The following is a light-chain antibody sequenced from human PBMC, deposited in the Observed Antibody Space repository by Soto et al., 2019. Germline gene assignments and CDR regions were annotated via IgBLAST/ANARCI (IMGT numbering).Light chain of an antibody. Sequence: QSGLTQPASVSGSPGQSITISCTGTSSDIGGYNDVSWYQQHPGKAPKPVIYDVSHRPSGISNRFSGSKSANTASLTVSGLQSEDEADYYCSSYTSASAFVLFGGGTKLTVL. CDR2: DVS. CDR1: SSDIGGYND. J-gene: IGLJ2*01. V-gene: IGLV2-14*03. CDR3: SSYTSASAFVL.